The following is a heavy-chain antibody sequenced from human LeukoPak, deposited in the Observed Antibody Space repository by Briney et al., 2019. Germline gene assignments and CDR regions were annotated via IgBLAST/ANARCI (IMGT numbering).Heavy chain of an antibody. CDR1: GFTFSSYA. CDR3: AKDQYRSGGEYYFDY. V-gene: IGHV3-23*01. D-gene: IGHD3-16*01. J-gene: IGHJ4*02. Sequence: GASLRLSCAASGFTFSSYAMSWVRQAPGKGLEWVSAISGSGGSTYYADSVKGRFTISRDNSKNTLYLQMNSLRAEDTAVYYCAKDQYRSGGEYYFDYWGQGTLVTVSS. CDR2: ISGSGGST.